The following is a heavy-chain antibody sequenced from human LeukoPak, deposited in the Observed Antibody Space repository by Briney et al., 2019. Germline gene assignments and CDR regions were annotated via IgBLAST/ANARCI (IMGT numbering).Heavy chain of an antibody. D-gene: IGHD3-3*01. CDR1: GFTFSSYA. CDR2: ISYDGSNK. CDR3: ARGYDDFWSGWYLDY. V-gene: IGHV3-30-3*01. J-gene: IGHJ4*02. Sequence: LTGGSLRLSCAASGFTFSSYAMHWVRQAPGKGLEWVAGISYDGSNKYYADSVKGRFTISRDNSKNTLYLQMNSLRAEDTAVYYCARGYDDFWSGWYLDYWGQGTLVTVSS.